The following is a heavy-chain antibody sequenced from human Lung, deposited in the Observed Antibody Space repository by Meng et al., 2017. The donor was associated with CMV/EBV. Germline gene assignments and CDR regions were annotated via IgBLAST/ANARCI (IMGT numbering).Heavy chain of an antibody. CDR1: GFTFSDYY. Sequence: SLKISXAASGFTFSDYYMSWIRQAPGKGLEWVSYISSSGSTIYYADSVKGRFTISRDNAKNSLYLQMNSLRAEDTAVYYCARDYCSSTSCYVDYWGQGTLVTVSS. CDR2: ISSSGSTI. D-gene: IGHD2-2*01. V-gene: IGHV3-11*04. J-gene: IGHJ4*02. CDR3: ARDYCSSTSCYVDY.